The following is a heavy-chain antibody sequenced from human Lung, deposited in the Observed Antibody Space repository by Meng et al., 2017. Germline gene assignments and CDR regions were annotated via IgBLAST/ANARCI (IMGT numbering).Heavy chain of an antibody. D-gene: IGHD6-6*01. J-gene: IGHJ6*02. Sequence: ASVKVSCKASGYTFTSYHIHWVRQAPGQGLEWMGIINPSAGSTSSAQKFQGRVTVTRDTSASTVYMELSSLTSDDTAVYYCARDKFSSDNYGLDVWGQGTTVTSP. V-gene: IGHV1-46*01. CDR1: GYTFTSYH. CDR2: INPSAGST. CDR3: ARDKFSSDNYGLDV.